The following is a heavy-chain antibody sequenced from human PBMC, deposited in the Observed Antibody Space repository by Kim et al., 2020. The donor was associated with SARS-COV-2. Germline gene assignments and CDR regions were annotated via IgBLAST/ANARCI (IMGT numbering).Heavy chain of an antibody. Sequence: GGSLRLSCAASGFTFSSYAMHWVRQAPGKGLEWVAVISYDGSNKYYADSVKGRFTISRDNSKNTLYLQMNSLRAEDTAVYYCASSSPYYYGMDVWGQGTT. D-gene: IGHD2-2*01. J-gene: IGHJ6*02. CDR2: ISYDGSNK. CDR3: ASSSPYYYGMDV. CDR1: GFTFSSYA. V-gene: IGHV3-30*04.